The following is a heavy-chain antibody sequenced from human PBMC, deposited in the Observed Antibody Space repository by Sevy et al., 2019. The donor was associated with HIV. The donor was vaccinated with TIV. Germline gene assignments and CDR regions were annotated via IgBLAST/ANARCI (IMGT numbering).Heavy chain of an antibody. CDR3: TTGWGLRGGGFDY. CDR1: GFTFSNAW. CDR2: IKSKTDGGTQ. D-gene: IGHD1-26*01. J-gene: IGHJ4*02. V-gene: IGHV3-15*01. Sequence: GGSLRLSCAASGFTFSNAWMSWVRQAPGKGLEWVGRIKSKTDGGTQDYVEPVKGRLTISREDSKNMLYLQMNSLKTEDTAVYYCTTGWGLRGGGFDYWGQGTLVTVSS.